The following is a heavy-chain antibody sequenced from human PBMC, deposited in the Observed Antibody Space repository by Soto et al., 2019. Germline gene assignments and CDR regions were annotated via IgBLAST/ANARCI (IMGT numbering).Heavy chain of an antibody. CDR2: IYYSGGT. D-gene: IGHD2-21*01. Sequence: SEPLSLPCTVSGGSISSGHYYWSGIRQPPGKGLEWIGYIYYSGGTYYNPSLTSRATLSVDTSKNQFSLKLGSVTAADTAVYYCASDADSDENYGTDVWGPGTTXTVS. CDR1: GGSISSGHYY. CDR3: ASDADSDENYGTDV. J-gene: IGHJ6*02. V-gene: IGHV4-30-4*01.